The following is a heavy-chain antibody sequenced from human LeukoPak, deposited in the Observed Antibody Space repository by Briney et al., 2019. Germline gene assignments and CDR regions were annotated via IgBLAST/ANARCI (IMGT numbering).Heavy chain of an antibody. CDR3: ARDDYYGSGSYYTNGEFDP. CDR2: INPNSGGT. CDR1: GYTFTGYY. D-gene: IGHD3-10*01. Sequence: GASAKVSCKASGYTFTGYYMHWVRQAPGQGLEWMGRINPNSGGTNYAQKFQGRVTMTRDTSISTAYMELSRLRSDDTAVYYCARDDYYGSGSYYTNGEFDPWGQGTLVTVSS. J-gene: IGHJ5*02. V-gene: IGHV1-2*06.